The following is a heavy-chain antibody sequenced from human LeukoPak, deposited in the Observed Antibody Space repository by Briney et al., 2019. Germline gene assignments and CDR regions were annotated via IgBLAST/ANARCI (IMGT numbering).Heavy chain of an antibody. CDR1: GGSISSGGYY. Sequence: PSETLSLTCTVSGGSISSGGYYWSWIRQPPGKGLEWIGEINHSGSTNYNPSLKSRVTISVDTSKNQFSLKLSSVTAADTAVYYCARANFWSGYYYWYFDLWGRGTLVTVSS. CDR2: INHSGST. CDR3: ARANFWSGYYYWYFDL. J-gene: IGHJ2*01. V-gene: IGHV4-39*07. D-gene: IGHD3-3*01.